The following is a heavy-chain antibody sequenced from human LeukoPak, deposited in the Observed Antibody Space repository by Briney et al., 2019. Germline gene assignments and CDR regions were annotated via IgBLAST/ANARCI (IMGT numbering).Heavy chain of an antibody. CDR2: IYYSGST. V-gene: IGHV4-31*03. CDR3: ARGGQIEYFDY. D-gene: IGHD2-21*01. J-gene: IGHJ4*02. Sequence: SETLSLTCTVSGGSISSGGYYWSWIRQHPGKGLEWIGYIYYSGSTYYNPSLKSRVTISVDTSKNQFSLKLSSVTAADTAVYYCARGGQIEYFDYWGQGTLVTVSS. CDR1: GGSISSGGYY.